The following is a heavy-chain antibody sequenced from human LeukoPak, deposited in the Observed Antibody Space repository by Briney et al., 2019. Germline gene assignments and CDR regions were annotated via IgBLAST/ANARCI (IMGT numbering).Heavy chain of an antibody. D-gene: IGHD6-13*01. CDR3: ARGGAAALGTARNWFDP. Sequence: PSETLSLTCAVYGGSFSGYYWSWIRQPPGKGLEWIGEINHSGSTNYNPSLKSRVTISVDTSKSQFSLKLSSVTAADTAVYYCARGGAAALGTARNWFDPWGQGTLVTVSS. V-gene: IGHV4-34*01. CDR2: INHSGST. J-gene: IGHJ5*02. CDR1: GGSFSGYY.